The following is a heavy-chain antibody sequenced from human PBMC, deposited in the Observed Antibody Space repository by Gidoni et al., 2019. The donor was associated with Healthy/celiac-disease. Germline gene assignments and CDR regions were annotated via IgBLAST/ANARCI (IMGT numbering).Heavy chain of an antibody. CDR3: AKDLEVGAHNWFDP. D-gene: IGHD1-26*01. J-gene: IGHJ5*02. CDR2: ISYDGSNK. Sequence: QVQLVESGGGVVQPGRSLRLSCAASGFTFSSYGMHWVRQAPGKGLEWVAVISYDGSNKYYADSVKGRFTISRDNSKNTLYLQMNSLRAEDTAVYYCAKDLEVGAHNWFDPWGQGTLVTVSS. CDR1: GFTFSSYG. V-gene: IGHV3-30*18.